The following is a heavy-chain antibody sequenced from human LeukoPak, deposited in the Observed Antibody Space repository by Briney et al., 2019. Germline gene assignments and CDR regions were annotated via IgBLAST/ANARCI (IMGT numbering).Heavy chain of an antibody. J-gene: IGHJ4*02. D-gene: IGHD1-1*01. V-gene: IGHV3-20*04. CDR2: INWNGGST. Sequence: PGVSVRLPCAACGFTFDDYGLSWVRQATGKGLEWVSGINWNGGSTGYADSVKGRFTISRDNAKYSLYLRMNSLRVEDTALYYCARVQREFMWYYFDYWGQGTLVTVSS. CDR1: GFTFDDYG. CDR3: ARVQREFMWYYFDY.